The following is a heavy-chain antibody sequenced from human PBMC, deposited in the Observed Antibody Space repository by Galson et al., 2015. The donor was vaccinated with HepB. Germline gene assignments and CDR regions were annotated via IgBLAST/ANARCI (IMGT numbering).Heavy chain of an antibody. D-gene: IGHD4-17*01. J-gene: IGHJ4*02. Sequence: SLRLSCAASGFTFSDYYMSWIRQAPGKGLEWVSYISNSSSYTNYADSVKGRFTISRDNAKNSLYLQMNSLRDDDMAVYYCAIDTVEHGEGAFDYWGQGTLVTVSS. CDR3: AIDTVEHGEGAFDY. CDR1: GFTFSDYY. CDR2: ISNSSSYT. V-gene: IGHV3-11*06.